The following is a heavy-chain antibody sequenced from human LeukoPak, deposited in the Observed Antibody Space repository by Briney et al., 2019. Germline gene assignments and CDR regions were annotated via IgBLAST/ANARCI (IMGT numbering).Heavy chain of an antibody. CDR2: IYYSGST. D-gene: IGHD1-1*01. J-gene: IGHJ6*03. Sequence: SETLSLTCTVSGGSISSYYWSWIRQPPGKGLEWIGYIYYSGSTNYNPSLKSRVTISVDTSKNQFSLKLSSVTAADTAVYYCARVRPGYYYYMDVRGKGTTVTVSS. CDR3: ARVRPGYYYYMDV. CDR1: GGSISSYY. V-gene: IGHV4-59*01.